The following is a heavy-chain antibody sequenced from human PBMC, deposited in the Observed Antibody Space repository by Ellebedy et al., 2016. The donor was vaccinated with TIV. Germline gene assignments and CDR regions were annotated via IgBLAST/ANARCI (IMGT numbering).Heavy chain of an antibody. Sequence: MPSETLSLTCTVSGGSVSSGSYYWSWIRQPPGKGLEWIGYIYYSGSTNYNPSFKSRVTISVDTSKNQFSLKLSSVTAADTAVYYCARDSPTRLEGATLEYWFDPWGQGTLVTVSS. J-gene: IGHJ5*02. D-gene: IGHD1-26*01. CDR2: IYYSGST. CDR1: GGSVSSGSYY. V-gene: IGHV4-61*01. CDR3: ARDSPTRLEGATLEYWFDP.